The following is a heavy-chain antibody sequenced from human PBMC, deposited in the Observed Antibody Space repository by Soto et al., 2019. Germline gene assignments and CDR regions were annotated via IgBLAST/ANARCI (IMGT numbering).Heavy chain of an antibody. Sequence: QGQLLQAGDEVKKPGASVRVSCRASGYDFTSYGISWVRQAPGQGLEWVSWSSAYNGKRDTAQKFKGRVPMSLDTSTDTAHMELGDLTSADPPVYYCGRGRIVASRQDAFEIWGQGAMVAVSS. CDR1: GYDFTSYG. D-gene: IGHD2-21*01. J-gene: IGHJ3*02. CDR3: GRGRIVASRQDAFEI. V-gene: IGHV1-18*01. CDR2: SSAYNGKR.